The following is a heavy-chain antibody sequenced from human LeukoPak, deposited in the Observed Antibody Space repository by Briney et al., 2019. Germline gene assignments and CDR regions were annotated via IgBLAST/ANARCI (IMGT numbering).Heavy chain of an antibody. CDR2: NYTSGST. CDR1: GVSISSYD. CDR3: ARVSYCSSTSCSATVDY. J-gene: IGHJ4*02. D-gene: IGHD2-2*01. V-gene: IGHV4-4*07. Sequence: SETLSLTCTVSGVSISSYDWSWIRQPAGKGLEWVWRNYTSGSTNYDPSLKSRVPMSVDTSKNQFSLKLSSVTAADTAVYYCARVSYCSSTSCSATVDYWGQGTLVTVSS.